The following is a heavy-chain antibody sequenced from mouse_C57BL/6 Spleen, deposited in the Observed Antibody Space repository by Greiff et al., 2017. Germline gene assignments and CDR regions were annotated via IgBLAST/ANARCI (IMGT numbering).Heavy chain of an antibody. D-gene: IGHD1-1*01. CDR1: GFNIKDDY. CDR2: IDPENGDT. CDR3: TRNGSSYWYFDV. Sequence: VQLQQSGAELVRPGASVKLSCTASGFNIKDDYMHWVKQRPEQGLEWIGWIDPENGDTEYASKCQGKATITADPSSNTAYLQLSSLTSEDTAVYYCTRNGSSYWYFDVWGTGTTVTVSS. J-gene: IGHJ1*03. V-gene: IGHV14-4*01.